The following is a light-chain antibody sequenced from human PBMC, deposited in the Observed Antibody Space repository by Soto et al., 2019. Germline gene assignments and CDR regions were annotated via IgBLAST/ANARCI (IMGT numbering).Light chain of an antibody. CDR3: QQYNSYSPLT. J-gene: IGKJ4*01. CDR1: QSISSW. CDR2: DAS. V-gene: IGKV1-5*01. Sequence: DIQMTQSPSTLSASVGDRVTITCRASQSISSWLAWYQQKPGKAPKLLIYDASSFASGVPSRLSSSGSGTEFTLTISSLQPDDFATYYCQQYNSYSPLTFGGGTKVEIK.